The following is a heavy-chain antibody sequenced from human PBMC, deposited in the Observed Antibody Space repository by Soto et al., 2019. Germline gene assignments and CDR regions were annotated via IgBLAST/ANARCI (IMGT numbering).Heavy chain of an antibody. V-gene: IGHV1-69*04. CDR2: IIPILGIA. Sequence: VASVKVSCKASGGTFSSYTISWVRQAPGQGLEWMGRIIPILGIANYAQKFQGRVTITADKSTSTAYMELSSLRSEDTAVYYCARDGVSNYYYYYMDVWGKGTTVTVSS. J-gene: IGHJ6*03. CDR1: GGTFSSYT. D-gene: IGHD2-8*01. CDR3: ARDGVSNYYYYYMDV.